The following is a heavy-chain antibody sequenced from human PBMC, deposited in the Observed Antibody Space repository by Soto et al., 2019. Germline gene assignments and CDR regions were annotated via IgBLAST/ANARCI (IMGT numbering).Heavy chain of an antibody. J-gene: IGHJ5*02. CDR1: GGSISSGDYY. CDR3: ARGSYGDYVIDP. V-gene: IGHV4-30-4*01. D-gene: IGHD4-17*01. CDR2: IYYSGST. Sequence: PSETLSLTCTVSGGSISSGDYYWSWIRQPPGKGLEWIGYIYYSGSTYYNPSLKSRVTISVDTSKNQFSLKLSSVTAADTAVYYCARGSYGDYVIDPWGQGTLVTVSS.